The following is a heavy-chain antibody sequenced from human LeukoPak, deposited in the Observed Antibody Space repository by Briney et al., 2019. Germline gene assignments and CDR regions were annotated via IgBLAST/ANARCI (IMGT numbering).Heavy chain of an antibody. J-gene: IGHJ4*02. CDR2: ISGSGGST. V-gene: IGHV3-23*01. CDR3: AKINSLSSSWYFLRADYRSDYFDY. CDR1: GFTFSSYA. D-gene: IGHD6-13*01. Sequence: GGSLRLSCAASGFTFSSYAMSWVRQAPGKGLEWVSAISGSGGSTYYADSVKGRLTISRDNSKNTLYLQMNSLRAEDTAVYYCAKINSLSSSWYFLRADYRSDYFDYWGQGTLVTVSS.